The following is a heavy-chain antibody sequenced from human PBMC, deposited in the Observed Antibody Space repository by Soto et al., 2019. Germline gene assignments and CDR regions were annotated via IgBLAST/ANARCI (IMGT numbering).Heavy chain of an antibody. D-gene: IGHD6-19*01. CDR1: GFSLSNARMG. Sequence: QVTLKESGPVLVKPTETLTLTCTVSGFSLSNARMGVSWIRQPPGKALEWLAHIFSNDEKSYSTSLKSRLTISKDPSKSQVVLTMTNMDPVDTATYSCARSRVAVAGNGVFDYWGQGTLVTVSS. V-gene: IGHV2-26*01. J-gene: IGHJ4*02. CDR2: IFSNDEK. CDR3: ARSRVAVAGNGVFDY.